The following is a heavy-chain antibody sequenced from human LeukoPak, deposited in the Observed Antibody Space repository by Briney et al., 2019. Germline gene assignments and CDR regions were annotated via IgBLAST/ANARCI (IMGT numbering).Heavy chain of an antibody. J-gene: IGHJ4*02. D-gene: IGHD6-19*01. CDR2: ISWDGGST. CDR3: AGDLRAVAGRRPFDY. Sequence: GGSLRLSCAASGFTFDDYTMHWVRQAPGKGLEWVSLISWDGGSTYYADSVKGRFTISRDNSKNSLYLQMNSLRAEDTAVYYCAGDLRAVAGRRPFDYWGQGTLVTVSS. V-gene: IGHV3-43*01. CDR1: GFTFDDYT.